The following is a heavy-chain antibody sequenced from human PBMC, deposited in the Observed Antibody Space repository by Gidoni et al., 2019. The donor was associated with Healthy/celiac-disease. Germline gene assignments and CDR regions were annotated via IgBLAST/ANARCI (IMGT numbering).Heavy chain of an antibody. D-gene: IGHD1-26*01. CDR3: ARDPYGRELPPPRSYYYYGMDV. V-gene: IGHV3-21*01. CDR2: ISSSSSYI. Sequence: EVQLVESGGGLVKPGGSLRLSCAASGFTFSSYSMNWVRQAPGKGLEWVSSISSSSSYIYYADSVKGRFTISRDNAKNSLYLQMNSLRAEDTAVYYCARDPYGRELPPPRSYYYYGMDVWGQGTTVTVSS. J-gene: IGHJ6*02. CDR1: GFTFSSYS.